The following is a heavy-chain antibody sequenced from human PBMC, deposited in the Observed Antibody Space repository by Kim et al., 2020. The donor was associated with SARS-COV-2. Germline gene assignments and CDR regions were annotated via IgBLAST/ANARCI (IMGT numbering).Heavy chain of an antibody. D-gene: IGHD3-16*01. CDR2: IYDSGST. J-gene: IGHJ6*02. Sequence: SETLSLICTVSGASISSYQWSWVRQFPGQGLEWLGYIYDSGSTKYNPSLKNRVTISADMSQNQFSLKLSSVTAADTAVYYCTRDQRGGVYGLDVWGQGTTVTVSS. V-gene: IGHV4-59*01. CDR1: GASISSYQ. CDR3: TRDQRGGVYGLDV.